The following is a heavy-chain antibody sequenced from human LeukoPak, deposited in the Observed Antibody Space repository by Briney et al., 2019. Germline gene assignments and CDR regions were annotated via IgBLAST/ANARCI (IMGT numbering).Heavy chain of an antibody. V-gene: IGHV1-18*01. CDR1: GYTFNSYG. CDR2: ISANSGKT. D-gene: IGHD2-15*01. Sequence: ASVKVSCKASGYTFNSYGINWVRQAPGQGLEWVGWISANSGKTNYAQKLQGRVTMTIDTSTSTVYMELRSPRSDDTAVYYCARGTVSGQDYYYMDVWGKGTTVTVSS. CDR3: ARGTVSGQDYYYMDV. J-gene: IGHJ6*03.